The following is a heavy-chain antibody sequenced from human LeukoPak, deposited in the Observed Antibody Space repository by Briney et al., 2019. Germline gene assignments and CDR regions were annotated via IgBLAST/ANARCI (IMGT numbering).Heavy chain of an antibody. D-gene: IGHD3-9*01. J-gene: IGHJ5*02. CDR3: ARGPPIHYFDWLVNLRWFDP. Sequence: KASETLSLTCTVSGGSISSYYWSWIRQPPGKGLEWIGYIYYSGSTNYNPSLKSRVTISVDTSKNQFSLKLSSATAADTAVYYCARGPPIHYFDWLVNLRWFDPWGQGTLVTVSS. CDR2: IYYSGST. CDR1: GGSISSYY. V-gene: IGHV4-59*01.